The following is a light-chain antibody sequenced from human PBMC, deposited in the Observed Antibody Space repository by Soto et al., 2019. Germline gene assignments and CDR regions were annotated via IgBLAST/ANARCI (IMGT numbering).Light chain of an antibody. CDR1: QSISSSY. Sequence: TQSPATLSLSPGERATLSCRASQSISSSYLAWYQQKPGKVPKLLIYAASTLQSGVPSRFSGSGSGTDFTLTISSLQPEDVATYYCQKYNSAPYTFGQGTKLEIK. V-gene: IGKV1-27*01. J-gene: IGKJ2*01. CDR2: AAS. CDR3: QKYNSAPYT.